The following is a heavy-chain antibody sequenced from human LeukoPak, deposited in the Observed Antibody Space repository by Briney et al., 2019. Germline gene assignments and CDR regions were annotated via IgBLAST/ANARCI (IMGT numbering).Heavy chain of an antibody. CDR1: GGSLSIYY. CDR2: IYHSGST. J-gene: IGHJ4*02. D-gene: IGHD1-26*01. Sequence: SETLSLTCTVSGGSLSIYYWNWIRQPPGKGLEWIGSIYHSGSTIYNPSLKSRVTISGDTSKNQFSLTLASVTAADTAVYYCTRDRELGFWGQGTLVTVSS. V-gene: IGHV4-59*01. CDR3: TRDRELGF.